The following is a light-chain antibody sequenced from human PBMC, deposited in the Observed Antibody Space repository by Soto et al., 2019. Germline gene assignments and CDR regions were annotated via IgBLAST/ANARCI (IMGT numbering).Light chain of an antibody. Sequence: EIVLTQSPGTLSLSPGERATLSCRASQSVSSNLAWYQQKPGQAPRLLIYGASTRATGIPARFSGSGSGTEFTLTISSLQSEDFAVHYCQQYNNWPPWTLGQGTKVDIK. V-gene: IGKV3-15*01. CDR2: GAS. CDR3: QQYNNWPPWT. J-gene: IGKJ1*01. CDR1: QSVSSN.